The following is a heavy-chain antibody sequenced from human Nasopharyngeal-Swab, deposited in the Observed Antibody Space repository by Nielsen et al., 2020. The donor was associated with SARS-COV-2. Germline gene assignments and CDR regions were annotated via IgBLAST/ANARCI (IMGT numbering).Heavy chain of an antibody. CDR2: ISGSGDISGSGGNT. J-gene: IGHJ4*02. CDR1: GFSFSNYG. CDR3: AKDLRGPYFF. D-gene: IGHD2/OR15-2a*01. V-gene: IGHV3-23*01. Sequence: GESLKISCAASGFSFSNYGLHWVRQAPGKGLEWVAAISGSGDISGSGGNTYYADSVKGRFTISRDNSKNTLSLQMNSLRAEDTAVYYCAKDLRGPYFFWGQGTLVTVSS.